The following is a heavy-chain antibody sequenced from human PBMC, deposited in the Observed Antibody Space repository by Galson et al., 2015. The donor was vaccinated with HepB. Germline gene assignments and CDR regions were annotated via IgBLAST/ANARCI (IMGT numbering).Heavy chain of an antibody. CDR1: AFRFSSYA. D-gene: IGHD6-19*01. CDR2: ISYHGTNQ. Sequence: SLRLSCAASAFRFSSYAMHWVRQAPGKGLEWVAIISYHGTNQYYADSVKGRFTISRDDSKSTLYLQLNTLRSEDTAVYYCARDGPLGHYIGSGWSGRTDFWGQGTLVTVSS. J-gene: IGHJ4*02. V-gene: IGHV3-30*14. CDR3: ARDGPLGHYIGSGWSGRTDF.